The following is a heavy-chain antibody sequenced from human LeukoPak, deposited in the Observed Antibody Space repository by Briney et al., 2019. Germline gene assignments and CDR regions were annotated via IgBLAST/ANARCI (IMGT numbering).Heavy chain of an antibody. CDR3: ARVRGYYDSSGYDY. J-gene: IGHJ4*02. V-gene: IGHV4-59*01. Sequence: SETLSLTCTVSGDSISTYSWIWIRQPPGRGLECIGYISYSGSTNFNPSLQSRVTMSVATSKNQISLKLSSVTAADTAVYYCARVRGYYDSSGYDYWGQGTLVTVSS. CDR1: GDSISTYS. CDR2: ISYSGST. D-gene: IGHD3-22*01.